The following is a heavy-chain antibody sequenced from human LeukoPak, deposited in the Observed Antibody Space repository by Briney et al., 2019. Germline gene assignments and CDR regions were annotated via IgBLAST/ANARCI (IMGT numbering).Heavy chain of an antibody. Sequence: SVKVSCKASGGTFSSYAISWVRQAPGQGLEWMGRIIPILGIANYAQKFQGRVTITADKSTSTAYMELSSLRSEDTAVYYCARRRTYYYDSSVNDYWGQGTLVTVSS. CDR1: GGTFSSYA. J-gene: IGHJ4*02. CDR2: IIPILGIA. CDR3: ARRRTYYYDSSVNDY. V-gene: IGHV1-69*04. D-gene: IGHD3-22*01.